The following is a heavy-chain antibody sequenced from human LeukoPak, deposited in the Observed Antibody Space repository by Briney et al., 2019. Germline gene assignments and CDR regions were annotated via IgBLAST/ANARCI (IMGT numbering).Heavy chain of an antibody. J-gene: IGHJ3*02. CDR2: ISSDGSSA. CDR1: GFTFSNYW. CDR3: ARGGSPPEALGYTFDI. V-gene: IGHV3-74*01. D-gene: IGHD1-26*01. Sequence: PGGSLRLSCAASGFTFSNYWMHWVRQGPGKGLVWVSRISSDGSSARYADSVKGRFTISRDNAKNTLYLHMNSLRAEDTAVYYCARGGSPPEALGYTFDIWCQGTMVTVSS.